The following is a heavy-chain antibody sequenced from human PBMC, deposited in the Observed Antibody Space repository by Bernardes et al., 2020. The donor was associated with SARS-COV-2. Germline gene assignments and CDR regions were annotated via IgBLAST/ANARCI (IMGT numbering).Heavy chain of an antibody. J-gene: IGHJ4*02. Sequence: GGSLRLSCAASGFTFSSHAMHWVRQAPGKGLEWVTVISDDGSNKYYGDSVKGRFTISRDNSKNTLYLQMNSLRAEDTAVYYCAKGELEWELLGGFDQWGQGTLVTVS. D-gene: IGHD1-26*01. CDR3: AKGELEWELLGGFDQ. V-gene: IGHV3-30*18. CDR1: GFTFSSHA. CDR2: ISDDGSNK.